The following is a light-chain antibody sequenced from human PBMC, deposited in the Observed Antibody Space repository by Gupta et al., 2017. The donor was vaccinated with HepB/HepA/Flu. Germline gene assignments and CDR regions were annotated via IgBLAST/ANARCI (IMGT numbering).Light chain of an antibody. CDR3: QSGDSSGTHQV. CDR1: ALPKKY. Sequence: SYELSQPPSVLVSPGQTDRRTCSGDALPKKYAYWYKQKPGQAPVLVIYKDNERPSGIPERFSGSSSGTIVTLTISGVQAEDEADYYCQSGDSSGTHQVFGGGTKLTVL. CDR2: KDN. V-gene: IGLV3-25*03. J-gene: IGLJ3*02.